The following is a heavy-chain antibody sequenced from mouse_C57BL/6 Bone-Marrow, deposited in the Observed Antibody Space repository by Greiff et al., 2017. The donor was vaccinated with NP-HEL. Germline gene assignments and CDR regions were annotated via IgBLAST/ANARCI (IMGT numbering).Heavy chain of an antibody. Sequence: VQLKESGPGLVKPSQSLSLTCSVTGYSITSGYYWNWIRQFPGNKLEWMGYISYDGSNNYNPSLKNRISITRDTSKNQFFLKLNSVTTEDTATYYGASYYYGSSYWGQGTTLTVSS. V-gene: IGHV3-6*01. CDR2: ISYDGSN. D-gene: IGHD1-1*01. CDR3: ASYYYGSSY. CDR1: GYSITSGYY. J-gene: IGHJ2*01.